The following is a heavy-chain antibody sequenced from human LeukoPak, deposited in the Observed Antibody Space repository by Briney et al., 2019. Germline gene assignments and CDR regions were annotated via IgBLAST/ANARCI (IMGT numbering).Heavy chain of an antibody. D-gene: IGHD5-12*01. Sequence: ASVKVSCKASGYTFTDYYIYWVRQAPGQGLEWMGWINPNSGGTKYAQKFQGRVTMTTDTSISTAYMGMSRLTSDDTAVYYCARDAHNGYEFHDWFDPWGQGALVTVSS. J-gene: IGHJ5*02. CDR1: GYTFTDYY. CDR3: ARDAHNGYEFHDWFDP. V-gene: IGHV1-2*02. CDR2: INPNSGGT.